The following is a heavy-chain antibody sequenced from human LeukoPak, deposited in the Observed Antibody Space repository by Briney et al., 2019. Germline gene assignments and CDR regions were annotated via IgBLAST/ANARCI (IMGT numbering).Heavy chain of an antibody. CDR2: ISGSGDST. CDR1: GFTFTSFG. D-gene: IGHD2-15*01. Sequence: GGSLRLSCAASGFTFTSFGMSWVRQAPGKGLEWVSSISGSGDSTYYADSVKGRFTISRDNSKNTLYLQMNSLRAEDTAVYYCAKILGYCSGGSCYFDYWGQGTLVTVSS. V-gene: IGHV3-23*01. J-gene: IGHJ4*02. CDR3: AKILGYCSGGSCYFDY.